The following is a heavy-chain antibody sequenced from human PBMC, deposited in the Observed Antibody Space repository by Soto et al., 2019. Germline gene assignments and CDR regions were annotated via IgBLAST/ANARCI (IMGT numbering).Heavy chain of an antibody. CDR1: GYTFTSYD. CDR3: AREGSQLGHLGPVSHDMDF. J-gene: IGHJ6*03. CDR2: MNPNSGNT. D-gene: IGHD6-6*01. Sequence: ASVKVSCKASGYTFTSYDINWVRQATGQGLEWMGWMNPNSGNTGYAQKFQGRVTMTRNTSISTAYMELSSLRSEDTAVYYCAREGSQLGHLGPVSHDMDFWGKGTTVTASS. V-gene: IGHV1-8*01.